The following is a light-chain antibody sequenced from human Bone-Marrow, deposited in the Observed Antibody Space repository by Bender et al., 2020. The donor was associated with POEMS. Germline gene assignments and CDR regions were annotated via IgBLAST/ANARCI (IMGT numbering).Light chain of an antibody. CDR2: DVA. J-gene: IGLJ2*01. V-gene: IGLV2-11*01. CDR3: CSYAGGFV. Sequence: QPALTQPRPVSGSPGQSVTISCTTTSSDVDSYNYVSWYQQFPGKAPKLIIFDVAKRPSGVPDRFSGSRSGSTASLTISGLQPADEADYYCCSYAGGFVFGGGTKLTVL. CDR1: SSDVDSYNY.